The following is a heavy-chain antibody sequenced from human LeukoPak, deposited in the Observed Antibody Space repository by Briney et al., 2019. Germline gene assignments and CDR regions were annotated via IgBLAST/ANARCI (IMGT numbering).Heavy chain of an antibody. CDR2: IYYSEST. V-gene: IGHV4-31*03. Sequence: SQTLSLTCTVSGGSISSGGYYYSWIRQHPGKGLEWIGYIYYSESTYYNPSLKSRVTISVDTSKNQFSLKLSSVTAADTAVYYCASAESGYSYGNFDYWGQGTLVTVSS. J-gene: IGHJ4*02. D-gene: IGHD5-18*01. CDR1: GGSISSGGYY. CDR3: ASAESGYSYGNFDY.